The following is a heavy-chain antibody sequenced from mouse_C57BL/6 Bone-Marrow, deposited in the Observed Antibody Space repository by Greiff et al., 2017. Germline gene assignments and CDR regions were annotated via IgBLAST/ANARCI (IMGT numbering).Heavy chain of an antibody. J-gene: IGHJ1*03. V-gene: IGHV7-3*01. CDR3: ARFDYYGSSYGYWYFDV. CDR1: GFTFTDYY. CDR2: IRNKANGYTT. Sequence: EVHLVESGGGLVQPGGSLSLSCAASGFTFTDYYMSWVRQPPGKALEWLGFIRNKANGYTTEYSASVKGRFTISRDNSQSILYLQMNALGAEDSATYYCARFDYYGSSYGYWYFDVWGTGTTVTVSS. D-gene: IGHD1-1*01.